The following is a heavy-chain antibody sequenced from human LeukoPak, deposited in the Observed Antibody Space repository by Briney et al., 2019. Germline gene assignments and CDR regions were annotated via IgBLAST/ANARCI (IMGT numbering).Heavy chain of an antibody. V-gene: IGHV3-23*01. J-gene: IGHJ5*02. CDR2: IGASGGST. CDR3: AKVVRGVIVDWFDP. Sequence: QPGGSLRLFCAASGFTFSSYAMSWVRRAPGKGLEWVTTIGASGGSTYYADSVKGRFTISRDNSKSTLYLQMNSLRAEDTAVYYCAKVVRGVIVDWFDPWGQGSLVTVSS. CDR1: GFTFSSYA. D-gene: IGHD3-10*02.